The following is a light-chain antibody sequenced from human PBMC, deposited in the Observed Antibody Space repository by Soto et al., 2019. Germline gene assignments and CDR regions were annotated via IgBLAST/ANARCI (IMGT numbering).Light chain of an antibody. CDR1: QTFGRTY. Sequence: ESVLTQSQGTLSVSPGERVTLSCRASQTFGRTYLAWYQQKPGQSPRLLIYDASSRATGIPDRFSGSGSGTDFTLTISRLEPEDDAVYHCQQFGTSPLYTFGQGTKVEIK. J-gene: IGKJ2*01. V-gene: IGKV3-20*01. CDR2: DAS. CDR3: QQFGTSPLYT.